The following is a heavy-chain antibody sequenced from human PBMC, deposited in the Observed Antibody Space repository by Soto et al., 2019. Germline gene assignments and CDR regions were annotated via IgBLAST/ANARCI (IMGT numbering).Heavy chain of an antibody. V-gene: IGHV3-15*07. J-gene: IGHJ5*02. Sequence: LRLSCAASGFTFSSYGMHWVRQAPGKGLEWVGRIKSKTDGGTTDYAAPVKGRFTIPRDDSKNTLYLQMNSLKTEDTAVYYCTTDVSMPLFGNWFDPWGPGTLVTVSS. D-gene: IGHD3-3*01. CDR2: IKSKTDGGTT. CDR3: TTDVSMPLFGNWFDP. CDR1: GFTFSSYG.